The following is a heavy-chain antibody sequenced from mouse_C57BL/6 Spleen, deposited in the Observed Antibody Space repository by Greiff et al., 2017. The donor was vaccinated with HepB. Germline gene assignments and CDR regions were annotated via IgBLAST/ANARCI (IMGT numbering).Heavy chain of an antibody. Sequence: EVQLVESEGGLVQPGRSMKLSCTASGFTFSDYYMAWVRQVPEKGLEWVANINYDGSSTYYLDSLKSRFIISRDNAKNILYLQMSSLKSEDTATYYCARDGILRGDWYFDVWGTGTTVTVSS. V-gene: IGHV5-16*01. CDR2: INYDGSST. J-gene: IGHJ1*03. D-gene: IGHD1-1*01. CDR1: GFTFSDYY. CDR3: ARDGILRGDWYFDV.